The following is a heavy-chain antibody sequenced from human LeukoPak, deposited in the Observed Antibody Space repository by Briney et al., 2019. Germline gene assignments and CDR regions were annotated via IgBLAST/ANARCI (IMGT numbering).Heavy chain of an antibody. J-gene: IGHJ4*02. CDR1: GFTFSSRDW. D-gene: IGHD3-10*01. Sequence: GGSLRLSCVASGFTFSSRDWMTWVRQAPGNGLEWVANIKQDGSEKNYVDSVKGRFTISRDNAKNSLYLQMNSLRAEDTAVYYCARDGYGSENDDYWGQGTLVTVSS. V-gene: IGHV3-7*01. CDR2: IKQDGSEK. CDR3: ARDGYGSENDDY.